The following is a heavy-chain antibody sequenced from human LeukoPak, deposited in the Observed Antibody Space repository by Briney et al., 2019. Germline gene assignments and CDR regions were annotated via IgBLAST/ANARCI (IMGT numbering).Heavy chain of an antibody. CDR1: GGSISSYY. CDR2: IYYSGST. V-gene: IGHV4-59*01. Sequence: PSETLSLTCTVSGGSISSYYWSWIRQPPGKGLEWIGYIYYSGSTNYNPPLKSRVTISVDTSKNQFSLKLSSVTAADTAVYYCARNSAIVGATYDAFDIWGQGTMVTVSS. CDR3: ARNSAIVGATYDAFDI. J-gene: IGHJ3*02. D-gene: IGHD1-26*01.